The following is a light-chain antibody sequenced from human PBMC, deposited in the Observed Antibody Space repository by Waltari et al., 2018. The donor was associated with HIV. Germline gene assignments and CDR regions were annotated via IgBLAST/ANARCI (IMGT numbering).Light chain of an antibody. CDR3: ASFTGDNTVI. V-gene: IGLV2-14*03. Sequence: AVTQPASVSGLPGQSTTISCTGDDSDFGLYNFVSWYQQHSGKPPSLIPYDADRRASGVSDRFSGSMSGNTASLTISGLRAEDEGHYYCASFTGDNTVIFGGGTEVTVL. CDR1: DSDFGLYNF. J-gene: IGLJ2*01. CDR2: DAD.